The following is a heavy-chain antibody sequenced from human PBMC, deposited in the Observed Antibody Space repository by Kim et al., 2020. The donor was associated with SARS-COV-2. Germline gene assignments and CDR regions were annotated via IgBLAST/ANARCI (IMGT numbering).Heavy chain of an antibody. Sequence: GGSLRLSCAASGFTFSSYAMSWVRQAPGKGLEWVSAISGSGGSTYYADSVKGRFTISRDNSKNTLYLQMNSLRAEDTAVYYCAKVPPKITMVRGVQYYFDYWGQGTLVTVSS. CDR3: AKVPPKITMVRGVQYYFDY. V-gene: IGHV3-23*01. CDR2: ISGSGGST. D-gene: IGHD3-10*01. J-gene: IGHJ4*02. CDR1: GFTFSSYA.